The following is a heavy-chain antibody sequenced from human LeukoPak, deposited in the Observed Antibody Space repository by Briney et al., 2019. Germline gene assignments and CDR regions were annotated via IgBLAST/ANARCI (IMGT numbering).Heavy chain of an antibody. V-gene: IGHV3-21*01. CDR1: RFTFSSHW. Sequence: MSGGSLRLSCAASRFTFSSHWMGWVRQAPGKGLEWVSSISSSSSYIYYADSVKGRFTISRDNAKNSLYLQMNSLRAEDTAVYYCARGSKYYYDSSGDYWGQGTLVTVSS. CDR2: ISSSSSYI. CDR3: ARGSKYYYDSSGDY. J-gene: IGHJ4*02. D-gene: IGHD3-22*01.